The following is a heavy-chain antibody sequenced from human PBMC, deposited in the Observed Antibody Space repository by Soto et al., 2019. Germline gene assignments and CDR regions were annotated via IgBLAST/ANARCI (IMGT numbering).Heavy chain of an antibody. D-gene: IGHD6-6*01. Sequence: QVQLVQSGAEVKKPGSSVKVSCKASGGTFSSYAIIWVRQAPGQGLEWMGGIIHIFGTANYAQKFQGRVTITADKSTSTAYMERSSLRSEDTAVYYCAGGKEYSSSQNLDYWGQGTLVTVSS. CDR2: IIHIFGTA. CDR3: AGGKEYSSSQNLDY. CDR1: GGTFSSYA. J-gene: IGHJ4*02. V-gene: IGHV1-69*06.